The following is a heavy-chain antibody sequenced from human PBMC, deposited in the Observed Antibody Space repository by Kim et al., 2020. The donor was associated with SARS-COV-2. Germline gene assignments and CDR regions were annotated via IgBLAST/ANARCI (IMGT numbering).Heavy chain of an antibody. CDR1: GGSISSYY. V-gene: IGHV4-59*08. CDR3: ARRTRADAFDI. D-gene: IGHD2-2*01. Sequence: SETLSLTCTVSGGSISSYYWSWIRQPPGKGLEWIGYIYYSGSTNYNPSLKSRVTISVDTSKNQFSLKLSSVTAADTDVYYCARRTRADAFDIWGLGTMVT. CDR2: IYYSGST. J-gene: IGHJ3*02.